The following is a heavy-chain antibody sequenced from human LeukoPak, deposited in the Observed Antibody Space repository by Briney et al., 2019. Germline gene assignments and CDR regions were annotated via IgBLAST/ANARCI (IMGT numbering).Heavy chain of an antibody. Sequence: GGSLRLSCAASGFTFSNAWMSWVRQAPGKGLEWVGRIKSKTDGGTTDYAAPVKGRFTISRDDSKNTLYLQMNSLKTEDTAVYYCTTDRAGLILRLDAFDIWGQGTMVTVSS. CDR1: GFTFSNAW. J-gene: IGHJ3*02. D-gene: IGHD4-17*01. CDR3: TTDRAGLILRLDAFDI. CDR2: IKSKTDGGTT. V-gene: IGHV3-15*01.